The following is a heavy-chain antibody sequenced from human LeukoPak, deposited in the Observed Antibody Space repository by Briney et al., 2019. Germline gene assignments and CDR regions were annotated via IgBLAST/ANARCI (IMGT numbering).Heavy chain of an antibody. Sequence: GASVKVSCKASGYTFTGYYMHWVRQAPGQGLEWMGWINPNSGGTNYAQKFQGRVTMTRDTSISTAYMELSRLRSDDTAVYYCARDIVVVVAATFALPYYGMDVWGQGTTVTVSS. CDR1: GYTFTGYY. CDR3: ARDIVVVVAATFALPYYGMDV. V-gene: IGHV1-2*02. J-gene: IGHJ6*02. D-gene: IGHD2-15*01. CDR2: INPNSGGT.